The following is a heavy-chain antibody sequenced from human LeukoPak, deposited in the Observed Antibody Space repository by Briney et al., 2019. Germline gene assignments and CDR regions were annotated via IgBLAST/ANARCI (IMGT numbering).Heavy chain of an antibody. CDR2: IYYSGST. CDR1: GGSISSSSYY. J-gene: IGHJ3*02. CDR3: ARVWELSDAFDI. D-gene: IGHD1-26*01. V-gene: IGHV4-39*07. Sequence: SETLSLTCTVSGGSISSSSYYWGWIRQPPGKGLEWIGSIYYSGSTPYNPSLKSRVTISVDTSKNQFSLKLSSVAAADAAVYYCARVWELSDAFDIWGQGTMVTVSS.